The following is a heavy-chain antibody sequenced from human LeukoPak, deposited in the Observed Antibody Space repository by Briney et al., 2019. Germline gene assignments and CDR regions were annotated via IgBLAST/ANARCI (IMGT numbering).Heavy chain of an antibody. D-gene: IGHD2-15*01. Sequence: PGGSLRLSCAASGFTVSSDYMSWVRQAPGKGLEWVSVIYSGGSTHFADSVKGRFIISRDNSKNTLYLQMNSLRAEDTAVYYCARERGYCGGNSCFYFDYWGHGTLVTVSS. CDR1: GFTVSSDY. CDR3: ARERGYCGGNSCFYFDY. CDR2: IYSGGST. J-gene: IGHJ4*01. V-gene: IGHV3-66*01.